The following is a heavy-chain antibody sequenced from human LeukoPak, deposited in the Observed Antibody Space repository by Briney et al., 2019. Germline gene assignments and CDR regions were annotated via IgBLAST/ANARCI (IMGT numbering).Heavy chain of an antibody. CDR1: GGTFSSYA. V-gene: IGHV1-69*13. Sequence: SVKVSCKASGGTFSSYAISWVRQAPGQGLEWMGGIIPIFGTANYAQKFQGRVTITADESTSTAYMELSSLRAEDTAVYYCAKDILVNPLPDAFDIWGQGTMVTVSS. J-gene: IGHJ3*02. D-gene: IGHD2-8*02. CDR2: IIPIFGTA. CDR3: AKDILVNPLPDAFDI.